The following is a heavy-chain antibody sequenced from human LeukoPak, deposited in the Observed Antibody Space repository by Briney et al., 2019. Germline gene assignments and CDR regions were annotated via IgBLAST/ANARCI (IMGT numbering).Heavy chain of an antibody. CDR3: VKGPPNWGFDY. CDR2: MSPNSGNT. V-gene: IGHV1-8*01. CDR1: GNTFISYD. D-gene: IGHD7-27*01. Sequence: ASVKVSCKASGNTFISYDINWVRRATGPGLEWMGWMSPNSGNTGYAQKFQGRVTMTRNTSISTAYMELSSLRSEDTAVYYCVKGPPNWGFDYWGQGTLVTVSS. J-gene: IGHJ4*02.